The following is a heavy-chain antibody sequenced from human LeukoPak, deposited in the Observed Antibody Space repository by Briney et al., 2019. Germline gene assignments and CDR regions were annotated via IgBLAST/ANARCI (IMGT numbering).Heavy chain of an antibody. CDR1: GFTFSSNW. V-gene: IGHV3-7*01. J-gene: IGHJ4*02. CDR3: ASPRLYCSSASCPFDY. D-gene: IGHD2-2*01. Sequence: GGSLRLSCAASGFTFSSNWMTWLRQAPGKGLEWVANIKQDESEKYYVDSVKGRFPISRDNAKNSLYLQMNSLRAEDTAVYYCASPRLYCSSASCPFDYWGQGTLVPVSS. CDR2: IKQDESEK.